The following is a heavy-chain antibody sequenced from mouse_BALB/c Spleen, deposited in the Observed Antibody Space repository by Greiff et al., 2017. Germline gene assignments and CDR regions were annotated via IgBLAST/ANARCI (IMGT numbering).Heavy chain of an antibody. CDR2: INPYNGDT. J-gene: IGHJ4*01. Sequence: EVQLQESGPELVKPGASVKISCKASGYSFTGYFMNWVKQSHGKSLEWIGRINPYNGDTFYNQKFKGKATLTVDKSSSTAHMELLSLTSEDSAVYYCGSYDYDGPPYAMDYWGQGTSVTVSS. CDR1: GYSFTGYF. CDR3: GSYDYDGPPYAMDY. V-gene: IGHV1-37*01. D-gene: IGHD2-4*01.